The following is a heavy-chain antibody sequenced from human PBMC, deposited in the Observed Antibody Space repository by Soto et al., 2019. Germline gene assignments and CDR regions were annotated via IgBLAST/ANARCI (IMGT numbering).Heavy chain of an antibody. CDR3: ARDEIAAAGTYYYYYMDV. D-gene: IGHD6-13*01. J-gene: IGHJ6*03. CDR2: IIPILGIA. V-gene: IGHV1-69*04. Sequence: SVKVSCKASGGTFSSYTISWVRQAPGQGLEWMGRIIPILGIANYAQKFQGRVTITADKSTSTAYMELSSLRSEDTAVYYCARDEIAAAGTYYYYYMDVWGKGTTVTVSS. CDR1: GGTFSSYT.